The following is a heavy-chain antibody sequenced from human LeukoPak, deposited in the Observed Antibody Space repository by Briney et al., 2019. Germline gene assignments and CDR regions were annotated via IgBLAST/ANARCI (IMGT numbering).Heavy chain of an antibody. V-gene: IGHV1-18*01. CDR3: ARGAGSSIAARSDY. J-gene: IGHJ4*02. CDR2: ISAYNGNT. Sequence: ASVKVSCKASGYTFTSYGISWVRQAPGQGLEWTEWISAYNGNTNYAQKLQGRVTMTTDTSTSTAYMELRSLGSDDTAVYYCARGAGSSIAARSDYWGQGTLVTVSS. CDR1: GYTFTSYG. D-gene: IGHD6-6*01.